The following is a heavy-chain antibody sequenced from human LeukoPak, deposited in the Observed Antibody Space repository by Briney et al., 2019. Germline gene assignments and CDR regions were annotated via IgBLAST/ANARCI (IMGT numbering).Heavy chain of an antibody. CDR2: INPNSGGT. CDR1: GYTFTGYY. CDR3: ARSINWNYNWFDP. V-gene: IGHV1-2*06. J-gene: IGHJ5*02. D-gene: IGHD1-7*01. Sequence: GASVKVSCKASGYTFTGYYMHWVRQAPGQGLEWMGRINPNSGGTNYAQKFQGRVTMTRDTSNSTAYMELSRLRSDDTAVYYCARSINWNYNWFDPWGQGTLVTVSS.